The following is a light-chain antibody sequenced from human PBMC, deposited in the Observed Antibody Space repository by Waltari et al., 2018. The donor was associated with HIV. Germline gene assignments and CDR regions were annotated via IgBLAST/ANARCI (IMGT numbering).Light chain of an antibody. J-gene: IGLJ2*01. Sequence: SYELTQPTSVSVSPGQTASIPCSGDRLGDTYACWYQQKAGQSPLPVIYQDRKRPSGGPERLSGSNSGNTATLTISGTQAVDEADYYCQAWDSNTPVFGGGTKLTVL. CDR2: QDR. V-gene: IGLV3-1*01. CDR1: RLGDTY. CDR3: QAWDSNTPV.